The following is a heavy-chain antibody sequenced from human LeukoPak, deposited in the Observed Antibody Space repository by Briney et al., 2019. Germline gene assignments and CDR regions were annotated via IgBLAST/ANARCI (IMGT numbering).Heavy chain of an antibody. J-gene: IGHJ6*02. CDR1: GFTFSTYA. CDR2: MTGNGGSL. V-gene: IGHV3-23*01. CDR3: ARGRGSDGLDV. Sequence: PGGSLRLSCAASGFTFSTYAMSWVRQAPGKGLEWVSGMTGNGGSLYYAGSVKGRFTISRDSSKNTLYVQMNSLRADDTAVYYCARGRGSDGLDVWGQGTTVTVSS.